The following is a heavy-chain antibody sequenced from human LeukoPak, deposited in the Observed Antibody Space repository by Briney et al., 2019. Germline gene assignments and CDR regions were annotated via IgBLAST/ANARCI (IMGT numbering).Heavy chain of an antibody. D-gene: IGHD5-18*01. J-gene: IGHJ4*02. CDR1: GFTFSDYY. CDR2: ISSSSSYT. V-gene: IGHV3-11*05. Sequence: GGSLRLSCAASGFTFSDYYMSWIRQAPGKGLEWVSYISSSSSYTNYADSVKGRFTISRDNAKNSLYLQMNSLRAEATAVYHCAGGYSYGYFDYWGQGTLVTVSS. CDR3: AGGYSYGYFDY.